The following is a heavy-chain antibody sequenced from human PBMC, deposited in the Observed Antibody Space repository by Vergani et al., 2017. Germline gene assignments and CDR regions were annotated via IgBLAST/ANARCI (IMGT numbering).Heavy chain of an antibody. D-gene: IGHD4-11*01. CDR1: GGSFTSYH. J-gene: IGHJ6*03. Sequence: QVQLQQWGGGLLKPSETLSLTCVVNGGSFTSYHWTWIRQSPGEELEWVGDIDHTGRPDYNPSLKSRLTMSVDKSRNQSSLTLNSVTATDTAIYFCARVNTETNGHLYYYYYMDVWGQGTAVTVS. CDR2: IDHTGRP. V-gene: IGHV4-34*01. CDR3: ARVNTETNGHLYYYYYMDV.